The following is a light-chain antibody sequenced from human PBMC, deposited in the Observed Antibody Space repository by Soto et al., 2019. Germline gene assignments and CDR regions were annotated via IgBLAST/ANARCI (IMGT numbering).Light chain of an antibody. Sequence: IQLTQSPSFLSASVGDRVTITCRASQDITNYLAWYLQKQGKAPKLLIYVASTLQSGVPASFSSSRTGTKFTLTVRSLKPKNFPTYYWHPLNAYPLRFGGGT. V-gene: IGKV1-9*01. CDR3: HPLNAYPLR. CDR2: VAS. CDR1: QDITNY. J-gene: IGKJ4*02.